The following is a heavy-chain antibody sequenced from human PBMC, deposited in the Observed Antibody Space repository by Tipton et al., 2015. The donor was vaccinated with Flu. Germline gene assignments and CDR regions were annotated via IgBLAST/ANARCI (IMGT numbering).Heavy chain of an antibody. CDR2: IYTSGST. J-gene: IGHJ4*02. D-gene: IGHD6-13*01. CDR3: ARDYGGYIYY. CDR1: GGSISSGSYY. V-gene: IGHV4-61*02. Sequence: TLSLTCTVSGGSISSGSYYWSWIRQPAGKGLEWIGRIYTSGSTNYNPSLKSRVTISVDTSKNQFSLKLSSVTAADTAVYYCARDYGGYIYYWGQGTLVTVSS.